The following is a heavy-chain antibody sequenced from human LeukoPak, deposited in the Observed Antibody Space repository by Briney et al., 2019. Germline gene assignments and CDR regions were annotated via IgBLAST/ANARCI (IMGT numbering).Heavy chain of an antibody. CDR3: ARDIWGTYCSGGSCYSYAFDI. J-gene: IGHJ3*02. Sequence: SETLSLTCTVSGGSISSGDYYWSWIRQPPGKGLEWIGYIYHSGSTYYNPSLKSRVTISVDTSKNQFSLKLSSVTAADTAVYYCARDIWGTYCSGGSCYSYAFDIWGQGTMVTVSS. V-gene: IGHV4-30-4*08. CDR1: GGSISSGDYY. CDR2: IYHSGST. D-gene: IGHD2-15*01.